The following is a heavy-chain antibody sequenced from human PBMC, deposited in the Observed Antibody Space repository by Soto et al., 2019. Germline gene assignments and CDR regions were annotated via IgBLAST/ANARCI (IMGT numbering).Heavy chain of an antibody. CDR1: GYTLTELS. J-gene: IGHJ5*02. Sequence: QVQLVQSGAEGKKPGASVKVSCKVSGYTLTELSMHWVRQAPGKGLGWMGGFDPEDGETIYAQKFQGRVTMTEDTSTDTAYMELSSLRSEDTAVYYCATLGLRYFDWLRQNWFDPWGQGTLVTVSS. V-gene: IGHV1-24*01. CDR2: FDPEDGET. D-gene: IGHD3-9*01. CDR3: ATLGLRYFDWLRQNWFDP.